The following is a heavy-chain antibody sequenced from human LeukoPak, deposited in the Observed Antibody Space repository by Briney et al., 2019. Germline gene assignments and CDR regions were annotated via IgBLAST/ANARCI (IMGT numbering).Heavy chain of an antibody. V-gene: IGHV3-9*01. D-gene: IGHD5/OR15-5a*01. Sequence: GGSLRLSCAASGFTFDDYAMRWVRQAPGKGLEWVSGISWNSGSIGYADSVKGRFTISRDNAKNSLYLQMNSLRAEDTALYYCAEDRRCLKDRCWYFDLWGRGTLVTVSS. J-gene: IGHJ2*01. CDR1: GFTFDDYA. CDR2: ISWNSGSI. CDR3: AEDRRCLKDRCWYFDL.